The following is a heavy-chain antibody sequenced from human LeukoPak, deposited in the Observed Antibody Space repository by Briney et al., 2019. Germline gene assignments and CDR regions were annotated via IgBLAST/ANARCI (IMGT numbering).Heavy chain of an antibody. V-gene: IGHV4-59*08. CDR1: GGSISSYY. CDR3: AGTVAGTGVDY. J-gene: IGHJ4*02. D-gene: IGHD6-19*01. Sequence: PSETLSLTCTVSGGSISSYYWSWIRQPPGKGLEWIGYIYYSGSTNYNPSLKSRVTISVDTSKNQFSLKLSSVTAADTAVYYCAGTVAGTGVDYRGQGTLVTVSS. CDR2: IYYSGST.